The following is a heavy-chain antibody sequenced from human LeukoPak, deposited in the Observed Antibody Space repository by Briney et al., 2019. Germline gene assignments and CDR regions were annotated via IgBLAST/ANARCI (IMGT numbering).Heavy chain of an antibody. CDR2: ISGSGGST. J-gene: IGHJ4*02. CDR1: GFTFSSYA. CDR3: AKRRVGAYLDY. D-gene: IGHD1-26*01. V-gene: IGHV3-23*01. Sequence: GGSLRLSCAVSGFTFSSYAMSWVRQAPGKGLEWVSAISGSGGSTYYADSVKGRFTISRDNSKNALYLQMNSLRAEDTAVYYCAKRRVGAYLDYWGQGTLVTVSS.